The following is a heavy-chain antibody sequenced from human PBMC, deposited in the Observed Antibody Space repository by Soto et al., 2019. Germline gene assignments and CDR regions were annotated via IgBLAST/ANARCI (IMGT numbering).Heavy chain of an antibody. D-gene: IGHD5-18*01. CDR2: IYHSGST. CDR1: GGSISSGGYS. Sequence: SETLSLTCAVSGGSISSGGYSWSWIRQPPGKGLEWIGYIYHSGSTYYNPSLKSRVTISVDRSKNQFSLKLSSVAAADTAVYYCARGGPLVDTAMVIGHWGQGTLVTVSS. J-gene: IGHJ4*02. V-gene: IGHV4-30-2*01. CDR3: ARGGPLVDTAMVIGH.